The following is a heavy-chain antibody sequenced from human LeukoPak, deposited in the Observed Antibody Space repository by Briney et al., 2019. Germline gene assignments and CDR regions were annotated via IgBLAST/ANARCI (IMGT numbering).Heavy chain of an antibody. Sequence: SETLSLTCTVSGGSISSYYWSGIRQPPGKGLEWIGYIYYSGSTNYNPSLKSRVTISVDTSKNQFSLKLSSVTAADTAVYYCARKIAARPFDYWGQGTLVTVSS. D-gene: IGHD6-6*01. J-gene: IGHJ4*02. V-gene: IGHV4-59*08. CDR1: GGSISSYY. CDR3: ARKIAARPFDY. CDR2: IYYSGST.